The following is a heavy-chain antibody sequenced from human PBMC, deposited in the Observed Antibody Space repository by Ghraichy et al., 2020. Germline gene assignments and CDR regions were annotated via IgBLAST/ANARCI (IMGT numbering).Heavy chain of an antibody. D-gene: IGHD3-22*01. CDR2: IWYDGSNK. V-gene: IGHV3-33*01. CDR3: ARGPDYYYYDSSGSYFDY. J-gene: IGHJ4*02. CDR1: GFTFSSYG. Sequence: GGSLRLSCAASGFTFSSYGMHWVRQAPGKGLEWVAVIWYDGSNKYYADSVKGRFTISRDNSKNTLYLQMNSLRAEDTAVYYCARGPDYYYYDSSGSYFDYWGQGTLVTVSS.